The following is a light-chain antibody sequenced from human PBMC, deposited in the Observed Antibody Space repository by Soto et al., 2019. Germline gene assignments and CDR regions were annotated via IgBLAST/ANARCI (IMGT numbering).Light chain of an antibody. CDR3: QQSDNLTLI. V-gene: IGKV1-33*01. CDR1: QDIRKY. J-gene: IGKJ5*01. Sequence: IHMTQAPSSLSAAVGHRVTITCQATQDIRKYLNWYQQKPGKAPKLLIYDASSLETGVPSRFSGIVSGTDFTLTLRRLQTEDCATYEGQQSDNLTLICGQLTRLEIK. CDR2: DAS.